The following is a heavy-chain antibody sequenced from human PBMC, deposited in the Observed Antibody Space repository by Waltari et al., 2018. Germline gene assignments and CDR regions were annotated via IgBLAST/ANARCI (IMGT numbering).Heavy chain of an antibody. CDR1: GFSFSDYT. J-gene: IGHJ4*02. CDR3: ALIIAAAGAFDS. D-gene: IGHD6-13*01. Sequence: EIQLVESGGGLVQPGGSLRLSCVASGFSFSDYTLDWVRQAPGKGLEWVGFIKNRDYGGTAEYSASVKARFTISRDDSKNTTYLQMSSLRTEDTAVYYCALIIAAAGAFDSWGQGVPVMVSS. V-gene: IGHV3-72*01. CDR2: IKNRDYGGTA.